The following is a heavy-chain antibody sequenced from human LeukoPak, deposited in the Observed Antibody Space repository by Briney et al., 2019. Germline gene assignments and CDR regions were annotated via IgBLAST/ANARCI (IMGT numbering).Heavy chain of an antibody. J-gene: IGHJ4*02. Sequence: PSETLSLTCTVSGGSISSYYWSWIRQPPGKGLEWIGYIYYSGSTNYNPSLKSRVTISVDTSKNQFSLKLSSVTAADPAVYYCARGYCSSTSCYDYWGQGTLVTVSS. D-gene: IGHD2-2*01. CDR3: ARGYCSSTSCYDY. V-gene: IGHV4-59*01. CDR2: IYYSGST. CDR1: GGSISSYY.